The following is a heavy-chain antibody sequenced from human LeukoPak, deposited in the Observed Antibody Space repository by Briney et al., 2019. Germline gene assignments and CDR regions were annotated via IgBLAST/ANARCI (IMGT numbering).Heavy chain of an antibody. CDR3: TLRPVSGLLQFDY. D-gene: IGHD2-15*01. CDR2: ISSSSSTI. J-gene: IGHJ4*02. CDR1: GFTFSSYS. V-gene: IGHV3-48*04. Sequence: GGSLRLSCAASGFTFSSYSMNWVRQAPGKGLEWVSYISSSSSTIYYADSVKGRFTISRDNAKNSLYLQMNSLRAEDTAVYYCTLRPVSGLLQFDYWGQGTLVTVSS.